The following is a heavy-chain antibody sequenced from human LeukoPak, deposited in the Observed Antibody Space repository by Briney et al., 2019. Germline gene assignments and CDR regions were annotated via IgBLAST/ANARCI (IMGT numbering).Heavy chain of an antibody. CDR1: GFTFSNAW. CDR2: IKSKTDGGTT. CDR3: TTELEFGSSTSCYTDGCDY. V-gene: IGHV3-15*01. Sequence: GGSLRLSCAASGFTFSNAWMSWVRQAPGKGLEWVGRIKSKTDGGTTDYAAPVKGRFTISRDDSKNTLYLQMNSLKTEDTAVYYCTTELEFGSSTSCYTDGCDYWGQGTLVTVSS. J-gene: IGHJ4*02. D-gene: IGHD2-2*02.